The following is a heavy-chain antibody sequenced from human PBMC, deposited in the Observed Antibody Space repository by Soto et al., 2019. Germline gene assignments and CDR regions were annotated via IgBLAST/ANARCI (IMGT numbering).Heavy chain of an antibody. CDR3: ARDKYYYDSSGYPADY. Sequence: ASVKVSGKASGYTVTSYGISCVRQAPGQGLEWMGWISAYNGNTNYAQKLQGRVTMTTDTSTSTAYMELRSLRSDDTAVYYCARDKYYYDSSGYPADYWGQGTLVTVSS. D-gene: IGHD3-22*01. CDR2: ISAYNGNT. V-gene: IGHV1-18*04. CDR1: GYTVTSYG. J-gene: IGHJ4*02.